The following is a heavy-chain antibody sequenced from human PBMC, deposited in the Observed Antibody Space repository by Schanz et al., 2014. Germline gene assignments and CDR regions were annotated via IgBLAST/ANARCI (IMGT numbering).Heavy chain of an antibody. CDR2: SHYGGKT. Sequence: QLQLQESGPGLVKPSETLSLTCTVSGGSISLDIYHWGWIRQPPGKGLEWSGGSHYGGKTYFNPPRRGRVPMFVDRPRTQFPLGLSSVTAADTSVYYCARWKKDHYPLGSYRGNYYGVDVWGQGTTVTVSS. D-gene: IGHD3-16*02. CDR3: ARWKKDHYPLGSYRGNYYGVDV. J-gene: IGHJ6*02. V-gene: IGHV4-39*01. CDR1: GGSISLDIYH.